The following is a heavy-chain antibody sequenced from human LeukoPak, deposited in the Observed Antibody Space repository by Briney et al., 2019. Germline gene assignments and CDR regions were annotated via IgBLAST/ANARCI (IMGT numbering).Heavy chain of an antibody. CDR1: GDSVSSNSGI. D-gene: IGHD5/OR15-5a*01. CDR2: TYYGSKWYS. CDR3: ARGKSKRLDV. J-gene: IGHJ6*02. Sequence: SQTLSLTCAISGDSVSSNSGIWNWLRQSPSRGLEWLGRTYYGSKWYSDYAVSVKSRITINPDTSKNLFSLQLNSVTPEDTAVYYCARGKSKRLDVWGQGTTVTVSS. V-gene: IGHV6-1*01.